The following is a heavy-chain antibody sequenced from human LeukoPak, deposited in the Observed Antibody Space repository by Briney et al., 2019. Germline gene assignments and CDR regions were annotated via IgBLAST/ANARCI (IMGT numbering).Heavy chain of an antibody. Sequence: GESLKISCKGSGYSFTNYWIAWVRQMPGKGLEWMAIIYPDDSDTRYSPSFQGQVTISADKSISTAYLQSSSLKASDTAMYYCARIWLRAFDIWGQGTMVTVSS. CDR1: GYSFTNYW. D-gene: IGHD3-16*01. J-gene: IGHJ3*02. CDR2: IYPDDSDT. CDR3: ARIWLRAFDI. V-gene: IGHV5-51*01.